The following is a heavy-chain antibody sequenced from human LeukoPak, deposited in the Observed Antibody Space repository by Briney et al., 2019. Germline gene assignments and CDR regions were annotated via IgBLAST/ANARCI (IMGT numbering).Heavy chain of an antibody. V-gene: IGHV3-74*01. CDR3: VSASSHRIAAGGDY. CDR1: GFTFSNYW. CDR2: INSDGSSR. D-gene: IGHD6-13*01. Sequence: GGSLRLSCAASGFTFSNYWMHWVRQAPGKGLVWVSRINSDGSSRNYADSVKGRFTISRDNAKNTLYLQMSSLRAEDTAVYYCVSASSHRIAAGGDYWGQGTLVTVSS. J-gene: IGHJ4*02.